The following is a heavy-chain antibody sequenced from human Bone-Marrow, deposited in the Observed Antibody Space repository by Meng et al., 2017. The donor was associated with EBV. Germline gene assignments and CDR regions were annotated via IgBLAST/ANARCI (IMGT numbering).Heavy chain of an antibody. D-gene: IGHD2-2*01. J-gene: IGHJ4*02. CDR2: IYHSGST. Sequence: HLQRMGPGSGLVKPAQTLSLTWVVSGGSISRGGYSWSWIRQPPGKGLEWIGYIYHSGSTYYNPSLKSRVTISVDRSKNQFSLKLSSVTAADTAVYYCASSDCSSTSCYPRYWGQGTLVTVSS. V-gene: IGHV4-30-2*01. CDR3: ASSDCSSTSCYPRY. CDR1: GGSISRGGYS.